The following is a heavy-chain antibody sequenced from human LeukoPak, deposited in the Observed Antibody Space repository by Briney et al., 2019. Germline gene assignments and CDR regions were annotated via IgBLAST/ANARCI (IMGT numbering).Heavy chain of an antibody. D-gene: IGHD5-18*01. J-gene: IGHJ4*02. CDR3: ARGRGYSYGYDHFDY. CDR1: GFTFSSYA. V-gene: IGHV3-23*01. CDR2: ISGSGGST. Sequence: GGSLRLSCAASGFTFSSYAMSWVRQAPGKGLEWVSAISGSGGSTYYADSVKGRFTISRDNSKNTLYLQMNSLRAKDTAVYYCARGRGYSYGYDHFDYWGQGTLVTVSS.